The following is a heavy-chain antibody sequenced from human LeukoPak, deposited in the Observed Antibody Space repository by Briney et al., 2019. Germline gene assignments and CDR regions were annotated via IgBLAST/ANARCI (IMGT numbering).Heavy chain of an antibody. J-gene: IGHJ4*02. CDR3: AKDRHPARADGYYFDY. D-gene: IGHD5-24*01. V-gene: IGHV3-30*18. CDR2: ISFDANNK. Sequence: GRSLRLSCAASAFTFRTYGMHWVRQAPGKGLEWVAVISFDANNKNYADSVEGRFTISRDNSKNTLYLQMNSLKAEDTAVYYCAKDRHPARADGYYFDYWGQGTLVTVSS. CDR1: AFTFRTYG.